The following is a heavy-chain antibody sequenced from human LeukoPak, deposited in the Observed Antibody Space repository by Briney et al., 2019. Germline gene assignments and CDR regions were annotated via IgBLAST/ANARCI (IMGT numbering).Heavy chain of an antibody. D-gene: IGHD5-24*01. J-gene: IGHJ2*01. CDR3: ARDHNDGYNSAHFDL. CDR1: GGSISSSNYY. CDR2: IFSGGST. Sequence: SETLSLTCTVSGGSISSSNYYWGWIRQPPGKGLEWIGSIFSGGSTYYNPSLKRRVTISVDTSKNQFSLKLSSVTAADTAVYYCARDHNDGYNSAHFDLWGRGTLVTVSS. V-gene: IGHV4-39*07.